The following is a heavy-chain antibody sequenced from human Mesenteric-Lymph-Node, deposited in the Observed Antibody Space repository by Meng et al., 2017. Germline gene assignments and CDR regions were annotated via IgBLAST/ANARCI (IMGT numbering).Heavy chain of an antibody. J-gene: IGHJ4*02. CDR1: GGSMSSGNYY. CDR2: IHHSGSA. D-gene: IGHD2-21*01. V-gene: IGHV4-30-4*01. CDR3: ASFDHIPRRNYFDY. Sequence: QVQLLESGPAPVEPSPTLSPSCTVVGGSMSSGNYYWSWTRQPPGKGLEWIGYIHHSGSAYYNPSLKSRVSISVDTSKNQFSLNLNSMTAADTAVYYCASFDHIPRRNYFDYWGQGTLVTVSS.